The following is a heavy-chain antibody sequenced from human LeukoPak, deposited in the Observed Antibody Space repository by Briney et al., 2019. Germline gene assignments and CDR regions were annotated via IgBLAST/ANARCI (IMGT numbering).Heavy chain of an antibody. CDR1: GFTFNLNR. CDR3: ARDQVGTMPLDF. Sequence: PGGSLGLSCAASGFTFNLNRIHWVRQVPGKGLEWISWIETDGSTSGYLRSVQGRFTVSRDNAKSTVHLQMNSLRAEDTATYYCARDQVGTMPLDFWGQGTLVTVSS. D-gene: IGHD1-26*01. V-gene: IGHV3-74*01. J-gene: IGHJ4*02. CDR2: IETDGSTS.